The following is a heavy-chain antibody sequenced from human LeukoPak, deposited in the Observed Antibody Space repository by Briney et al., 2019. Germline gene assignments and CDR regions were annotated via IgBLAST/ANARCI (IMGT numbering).Heavy chain of an antibody. V-gene: IGHV4-59*01. CDR1: GGSISSYY. CDR3: ARDAGYSGYDLGVWFDP. D-gene: IGHD5-12*01. J-gene: IGHJ5*02. Sequence: PSETLSLTCTVSGGSISSYYWSWIRQPPGKGLEWIGYIYYSGSTNYNPSLKSRVTISVDTSKNQFSLELSSVTAADTAVYYCARDAGYSGYDLGVWFDPWGQGTLVTVSS. CDR2: IYYSGST.